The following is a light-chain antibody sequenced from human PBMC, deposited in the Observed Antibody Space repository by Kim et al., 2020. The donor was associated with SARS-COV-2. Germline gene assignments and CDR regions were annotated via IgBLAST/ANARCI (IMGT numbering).Light chain of an antibody. CDR1: SGHSSYA. J-gene: IGLJ3*02. CDR2: VSSDGSH. Sequence: AAVKLTCTRSSGHSSYAIAWHQQQPDKGPRYLMKVSSDGSHTKADGIPDRFSGSSSGAERYLTISGLQSEDEADYYCQTWDSGLWVFGGADQLTVL. CDR3: QTWDSGLWV. V-gene: IGLV4-69*01.